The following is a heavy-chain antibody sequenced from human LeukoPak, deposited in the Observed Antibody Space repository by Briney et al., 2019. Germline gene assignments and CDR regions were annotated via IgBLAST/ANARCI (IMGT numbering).Heavy chain of an antibody. D-gene: IGHD3-10*01. CDR1: GGSISSYN. Sequence: SETLSLTCTVSGGSISSYNWSWIRQPPGKGLEWIGYIYYSGSTNYNPSLKSRVTISVDTSKNQFSLKLSSVTAADTAVYYCARVPNYYGSGSYPGEFDYWGQGTLVTVSS. V-gene: IGHV4-59*01. J-gene: IGHJ4*02. CDR3: ARVPNYYGSGSYPGEFDY. CDR2: IYYSGST.